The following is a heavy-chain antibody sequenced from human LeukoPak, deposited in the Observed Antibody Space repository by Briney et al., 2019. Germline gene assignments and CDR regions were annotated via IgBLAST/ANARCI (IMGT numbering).Heavy chain of an antibody. CDR2: MYHSGRT. Sequence: SETLSLTCAVSGGSISGSYWWSWVRQPPGKGLEWIGEMYHSGRTNYNPSLKTRVTISVDKSKNQFSLKLSSLTAADTAVYYCASRAYYDFWSGSNWFDPWGQGTLVTVSS. CDR3: ASRAYYDFWSGSNWFDP. CDR1: GGSISGSYW. J-gene: IGHJ5*02. D-gene: IGHD3-3*01. V-gene: IGHV4-4*02.